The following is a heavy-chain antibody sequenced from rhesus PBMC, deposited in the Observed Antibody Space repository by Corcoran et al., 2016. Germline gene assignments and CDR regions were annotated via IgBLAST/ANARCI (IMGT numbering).Heavy chain of an antibody. CDR2: ISGSSGST. D-gene: IGHD3-3*01. CDR1: GGSVSSSNW. Sequence: QVQLQESGPGLVKPSETLSLTCAVSGGSVSSSNWWSWIRQPPGKGLEWIEYISGSSGSTYYNPSLKSRVTISTDTSKNQFSLKLSSVTAADTAVYYCARLPLWTGYYTADYWGQGVLVTVSS. J-gene: IGHJ4*01. V-gene: IGHV4-65*01. CDR3: ARLPLWTGYYTADY.